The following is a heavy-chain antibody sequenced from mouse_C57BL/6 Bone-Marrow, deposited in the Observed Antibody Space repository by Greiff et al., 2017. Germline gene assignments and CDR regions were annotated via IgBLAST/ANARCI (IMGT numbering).Heavy chain of an antibody. Sequence: VQLQQPGAELVKPGASVKLSCKASGYTFTSYWMHWVKQRPGQGLEWIGMIHPNSGSTNSNEKFKSKATLTVDKSSSTAYMQLSSLTSEDSAVYYCARDYGRYFDVWGTGTTVTVAS. D-gene: IGHD1-1*02. CDR2: IHPNSGST. J-gene: IGHJ1*03. CDR1: GYTFTSYW. V-gene: IGHV1-64*01. CDR3: ARDYGRYFDV.